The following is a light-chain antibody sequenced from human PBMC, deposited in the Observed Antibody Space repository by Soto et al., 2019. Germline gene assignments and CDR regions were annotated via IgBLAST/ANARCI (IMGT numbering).Light chain of an antibody. CDR1: QSVNSN. CDR2: DAS. J-gene: IGKJ4*01. CDR3: QQYNFWPPLT. Sequence: EIVMTQSPATLSVSPGERATLSCRASQSVNSNLAWYRQKPGQAPRLLISDASTRATGVPARFSGSGSGTEFTLTISSLQSADSGNYYCQQYNFWPPLTFGGGTKVEIK. V-gene: IGKV3-15*01.